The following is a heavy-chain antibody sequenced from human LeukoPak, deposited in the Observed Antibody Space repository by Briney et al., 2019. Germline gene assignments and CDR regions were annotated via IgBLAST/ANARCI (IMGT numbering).Heavy chain of an antibody. CDR2: INPSGDT. D-gene: IGHD3-3*02. CDR3: ASGISTGWYFDP. Sequence: PSETLSLTCSVSGSSVSSGGYYWSWIRQPAGKEMEWIGRINPSGDTNYNPSLKSRVTMSIETSKNQLVLNLMSVTAADTALYYCASGISTGWYFDPWGRGTQVTVSS. J-gene: IGHJ2*01. V-gene: IGHV4-61*02. CDR1: GSSVSSGGYY.